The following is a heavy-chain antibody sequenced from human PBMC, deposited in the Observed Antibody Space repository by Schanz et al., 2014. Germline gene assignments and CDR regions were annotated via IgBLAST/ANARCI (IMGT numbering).Heavy chain of an antibody. CDR2: ISYGGSDK. CDR1: GFSFSTYA. V-gene: IGHV3-30*04. D-gene: IGHD6-25*01. J-gene: IGHJ4*02. Sequence: QVQLVESGGGVVQPGRSLRLSCAASGFSFSTYAMHWVRQAPGKGLEWVAVISYGGSDKYYTDSVKGHFTISRDDSKNTLYLHMNSLRDEDTDIYASARDGRKDSSGTLDYFDNWGQGTLVTVSS. CDR3: ARDGRKDSSGTLDYFDN.